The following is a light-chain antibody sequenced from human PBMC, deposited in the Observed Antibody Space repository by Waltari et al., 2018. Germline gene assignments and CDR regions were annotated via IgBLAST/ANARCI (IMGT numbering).Light chain of an antibody. CDR2: EVS. CDR1: SSDVGGYNY. J-gene: IGLJ1*01. V-gene: IGLV2-8*01. Sequence: QSALTQPPSASGSPGQSVTISCTGTSSDVGGYNYVSWYQQHPGKAPKLMIYEVSKRPSGVPDRFSGSKSGNTASLTVSGLQAEDEADYYCSSYAGSNHPYVFGTGTKVTVL. CDR3: SSYAGSNHPYV.